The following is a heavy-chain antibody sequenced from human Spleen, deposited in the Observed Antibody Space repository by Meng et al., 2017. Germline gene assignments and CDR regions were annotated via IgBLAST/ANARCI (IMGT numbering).Heavy chain of an antibody. D-gene: IGHD3-22*01. CDR1: GFTFSDYT. CDR2: ITSTSSYI. J-gene: IGHJ3*02. Sequence: GESLKISCAASGFTFSDYTMSWVRQAPGKGLEWVSSITSTSSYIFYADSVKGRFTISTDNSKNTLYLQMNSLRAEDTAVYYCARDKVTSYYDGAYDAFDIWGQGTMVTVSS. CDR3: ARDKVTSYYDGAYDAFDI. V-gene: IGHV3-21*01.